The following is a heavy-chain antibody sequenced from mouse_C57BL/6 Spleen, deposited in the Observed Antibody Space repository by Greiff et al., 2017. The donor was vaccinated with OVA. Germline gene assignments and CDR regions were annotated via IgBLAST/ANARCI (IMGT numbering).Heavy chain of an antibody. CDR2: ISSGSSTT. Sequence: DVHLVESGGGLVKPGGSLKLSCAASGFTFSDYGMHWVRQAPEKGLEWVAYISSGSSTTYYADTVKGRFTISRDNAKNTLFLQMTSLRSEDTAMYYCARDTTVVAKGDAMDYWGQGTTVTVSS. CDR3: ARDTTVVAKGDAMDY. CDR1: GFTFSDYG. D-gene: IGHD1-1*01. J-gene: IGHJ4*01. V-gene: IGHV5-17*01.